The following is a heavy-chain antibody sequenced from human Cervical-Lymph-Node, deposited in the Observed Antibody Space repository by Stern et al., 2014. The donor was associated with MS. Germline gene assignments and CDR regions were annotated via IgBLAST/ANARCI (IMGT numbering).Heavy chain of an antibody. J-gene: IGHJ4*02. Sequence: VQLVESGGGVVQPGRSLRLSCAASGFTFSSYGMHWVRQAPGQGLEWVAVIWYDGSNKYYADSVKGRFTISRDNSKNTLYLQMNSLRAEDTAVYYCARDSYSSSWYNYFDYWGQGTLVTVSS. CDR2: IWYDGSNK. D-gene: IGHD6-13*01. V-gene: IGHV3-33*01. CDR3: ARDSYSSSWYNYFDY. CDR1: GFTFSSYG.